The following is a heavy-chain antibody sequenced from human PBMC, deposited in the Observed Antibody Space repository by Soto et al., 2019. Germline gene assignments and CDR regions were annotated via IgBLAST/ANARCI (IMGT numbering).Heavy chain of an antibody. D-gene: IGHD3-22*01. Sequence: LQLQESGPGLVKPSAPLSLTCTVSGDSIRNVNYYWGWIRQPSGKGLEWIVSRYDDGSTFYNPFLKGRVTVSIATSQNEFSLKMPSVTAADKGVYSCARGIYEGSSSYYLDGWGQGNLVTVSS. CDR3: ARGIYEGSSSYYLDG. J-gene: IGHJ4*02. V-gene: IGHV4-39*01. CDR2: RYDDGST. CDR1: GDSIRNVNYY.